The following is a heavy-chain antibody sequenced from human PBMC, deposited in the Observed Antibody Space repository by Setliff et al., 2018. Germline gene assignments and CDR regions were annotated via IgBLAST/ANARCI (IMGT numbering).Heavy chain of an antibody. CDR2: IKPDGSEK. CDR3: GTRDCRTTGCYNGYIES. D-gene: IGHD2-2*02. Sequence: TSETLSLSCVASGFTFDNYWMGWVRQPPGKGLEWVASIKPDGSEKYYVDSVRGRFTISRDNSENTLYLQMNSLRAEDTAVYFCGTRDCRTTGCYNGYIESWGQGTLVTVSS. CDR1: GFTFDNYW. J-gene: IGHJ4*02. V-gene: IGHV3-7*01.